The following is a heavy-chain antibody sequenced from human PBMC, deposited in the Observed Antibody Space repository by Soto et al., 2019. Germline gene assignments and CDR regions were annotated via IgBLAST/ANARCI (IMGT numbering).Heavy chain of an antibody. D-gene: IGHD2-8*01. CDR3: TTPLNDYYMDV. J-gene: IGHJ6*03. V-gene: IGHV3-15*01. CDR1: GVTFRNAW. Sequence: LSLTCAASGVTFRNAWMSWVRPAPGKGLEWVGRIKSKTDGGTTDYAAPVKGRFTISRDDSTNTLYLQMNSLKTEDTAVYYCTTPLNDYYMDVWGKGTTVTVSS. CDR2: IKSKTDGGTT.